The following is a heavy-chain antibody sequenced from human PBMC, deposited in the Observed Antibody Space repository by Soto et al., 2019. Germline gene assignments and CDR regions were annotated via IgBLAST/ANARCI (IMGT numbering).Heavy chain of an antibody. V-gene: IGHV3-23*01. CDR1: GLTFSSYA. Sequence: EVQLLESGGGLVQPGGSLRLSCAASGLTFSSYAMSWVSQAPGKGLEWVSAISGSGGSTYSADSVKGRFTISRDNAKNTLYLQMNSLRAEDTAVYDWARWFGEADGMDVWGQGTTVTVSS. J-gene: IGHJ6*02. CDR2: ISGSGGST. CDR3: ARWFGEADGMDV. D-gene: IGHD3-10*01.